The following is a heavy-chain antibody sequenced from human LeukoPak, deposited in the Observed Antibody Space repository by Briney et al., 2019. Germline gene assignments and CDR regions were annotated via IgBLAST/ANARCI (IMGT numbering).Heavy chain of an antibody. V-gene: IGHV4-31*02. CDR1: GGSISSGGYY. D-gene: IGHD3-10*01. CDR2: SYYSGST. Sequence: SETLSLTCTVSGGSISSGGYYWSWIRQHPGKGLEWIGYSYYSGSTNYNPSLKSRVTISLDTSKNQFSLKLSSVTAADTAVYYCARSGSYYGSTSGWGQGTLVTVSP. CDR3: ARSGSYYGSTSG. J-gene: IGHJ4*02.